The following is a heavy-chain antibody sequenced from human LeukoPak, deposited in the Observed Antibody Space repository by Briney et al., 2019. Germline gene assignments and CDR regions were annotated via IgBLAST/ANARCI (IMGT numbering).Heavy chain of an antibody. V-gene: IGHV4-39*07. CDR3: ARYLPYGDYFFDY. CDR1: GGSISSSSYY. J-gene: IGHJ4*02. Sequence: NPSETLSLTCTVSGGSISSSSYYWGWIRQPPGKGLEWIGSIYYSGSTYYNPSLKSRVTISVDTSKNQFSLKLSSVTAADTAVYYCARYLPYGDYFFDYWGQGTLVTVSS. D-gene: IGHD4-17*01. CDR2: IYYSGST.